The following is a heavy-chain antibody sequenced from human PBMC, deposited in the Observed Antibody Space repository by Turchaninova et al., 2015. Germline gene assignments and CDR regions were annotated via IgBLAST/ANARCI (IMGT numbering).Heavy chain of an antibody. CDR1: GGSLGGYY. Sequence: QVQLQQWGAGLLKPSETLSLTCAVYGGSLGGYYWSWIRQSPGKGLGWIGEINHGGTTNYNPSLKSRVTMSVDTSKKQFALKGRSGTAADTATYYCVSSSHSSSACSKLCYWGQGTLVTVSS. V-gene: IGHV4-34*01. D-gene: IGHD6-6*01. CDR3: VSSSHSSSACSKLCY. CDR2: INHGGTT. J-gene: IGHJ4*02.